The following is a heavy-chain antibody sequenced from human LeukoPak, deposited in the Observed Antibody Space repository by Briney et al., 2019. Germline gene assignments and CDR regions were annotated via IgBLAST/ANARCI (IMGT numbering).Heavy chain of an antibody. V-gene: IGHV5-51*01. CDR2: TYPGDSDT. D-gene: IGHD1-26*01. J-gene: IGHJ4*02. Sequence: GESLKISCKGSGYNFSRYWIAWVGQMPGTGLEWMGSTYPGDSDTRYSTSFQGQVTISADKSISTAYLQWSSLKASDTAMYYCARRESGSYILDYWGQGTLVTVSS. CDR3: ARRESGSYILDY. CDR1: GYNFSRYW.